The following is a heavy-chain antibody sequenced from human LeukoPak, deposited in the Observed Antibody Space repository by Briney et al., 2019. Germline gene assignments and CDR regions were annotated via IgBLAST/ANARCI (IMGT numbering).Heavy chain of an antibody. CDR1: GLTISTYD. J-gene: IGHJ3*01. CDR2: IGKAGDT. CDR3: ARGVFIGFDV. Sequence: GGSLRLSCAASGLTISTYDMHWVRQPTGKGLEWVSSIGKAGDTYYAGSVKGRFTISRENAKNSLYLQMNSLRTGDTAVYYCARGVFIGFDVWGHGTMVTVSS. V-gene: IGHV3-13*04. D-gene: IGHD2-8*01.